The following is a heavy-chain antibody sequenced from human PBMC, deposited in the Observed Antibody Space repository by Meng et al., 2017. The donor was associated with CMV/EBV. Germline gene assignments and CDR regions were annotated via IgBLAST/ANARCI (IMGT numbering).Heavy chain of an antibody. J-gene: IGHJ5*02. CDR3: ARHSSMRLSCWFDP. Sequence: SETLSLTCTVSGGSISSSSYYWGWIRQPPGKGLEWIGSIYYSGSTYYNPSLKSRVTISVDTSKNQFYLKLSSVTAADTAVYYCARHSSMRLSCWFDPWGQGTLVTVSS. D-gene: IGHD3-16*02. CDR1: GGSISSSSYY. CDR2: IYYSGST. V-gene: IGHV4-39*01.